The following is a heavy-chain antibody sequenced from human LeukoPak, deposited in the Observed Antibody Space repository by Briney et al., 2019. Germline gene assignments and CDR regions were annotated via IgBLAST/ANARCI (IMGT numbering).Heavy chain of an antibody. CDR3: ARDSGSREFYYYGMDV. CDR1: GFTFSSYS. V-gene: IGHV3-21*01. J-gene: IGHJ6*02. Sequence: PGGSLRLSCAASGFTFSSYSMNWVRQAPGKGLEWVSSISSSSSYIYYADSVKGRFTISRDNAKNSLYLQMNSLRAEDTAVYYCARDSGSREFYYYGMDVWGQGTTVTVSS. CDR2: ISSSSSYI. D-gene: IGHD3-10*01.